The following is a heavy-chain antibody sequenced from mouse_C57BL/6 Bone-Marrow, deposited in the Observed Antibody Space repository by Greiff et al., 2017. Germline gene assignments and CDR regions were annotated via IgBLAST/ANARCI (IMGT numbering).Heavy chain of an antibody. CDR1: GYTFTSYG. J-gene: IGHJ1*03. V-gene: IGHV1-81*01. Sequence: QVQLQQSGAELARPGASVKLSCKASGYTFTSYGISWVKQRTGQGLEWIGEIYPRSGNTYYNEKFKGKATLTADKSSSTAYMELRSLTSEDSAVYCCARHVYYCGSSHWYFDVWGTGTTVTVSS. CDR2: IYPRSGNT. CDR3: ARHVYYCGSSHWYFDV. D-gene: IGHD1-1*01.